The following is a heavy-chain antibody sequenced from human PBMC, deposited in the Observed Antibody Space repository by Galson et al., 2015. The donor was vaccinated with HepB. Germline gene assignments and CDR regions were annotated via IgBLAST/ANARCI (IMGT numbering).Heavy chain of an antibody. CDR1: GDSVSSNSAA. V-gene: IGHV6-1*01. J-gene: IGHJ4*02. CDR2: TYYRSKWYN. Sequence: CATSGDSVSSNSAAWNWIRQSPSRGLEWLGRTYYRSKWYNDYAVSVKSRITINPDTSKDQFSLQLNSVTPEDTAVYYCARRHSGQLVSPFDYWGQGTLVTVSS. CDR3: ARRHSGQLVSPFDY. D-gene: IGHD6-6*01.